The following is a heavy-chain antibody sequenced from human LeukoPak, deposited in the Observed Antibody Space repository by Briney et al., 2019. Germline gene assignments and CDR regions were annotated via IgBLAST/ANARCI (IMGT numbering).Heavy chain of an antibody. J-gene: IGHJ2*01. CDR3: AREGYYDSNGYYNWYFDL. Sequence: SETLSLTCTVSGGSISSYYWSWIRQPPGKGLEWIGYIYYTGGINYNPSLKSRVTISVDTSKNQFSLKLSSVTAADTAVYYCAREGYYDSNGYYNWYFDLWGRGTLVTVSS. CDR2: IYYTGGI. CDR1: GGSISSYY. D-gene: IGHD3-22*01. V-gene: IGHV4-59*01.